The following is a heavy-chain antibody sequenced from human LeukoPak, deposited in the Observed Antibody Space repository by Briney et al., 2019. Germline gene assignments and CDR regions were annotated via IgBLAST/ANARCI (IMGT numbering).Heavy chain of an antibody. D-gene: IGHD3-22*01. CDR2: INPSGGST. CDR3: ARGLYYYDSSVGAFDI. Sequence: ASVKGSCKASGYTFTSYYMHWVRQAPGQGLEWMGIINPSGGSTSYAQKFQGRVTMTRDTSTSTVYMELSSLRSEDTAVYYCARGLYYYDSSVGAFDIWGQGTMVTVSS. J-gene: IGHJ3*02. CDR1: GYTFTSYY. V-gene: IGHV1-46*01.